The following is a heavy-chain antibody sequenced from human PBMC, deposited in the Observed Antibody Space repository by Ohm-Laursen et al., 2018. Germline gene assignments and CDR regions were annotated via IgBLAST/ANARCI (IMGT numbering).Heavy chain of an antibody. CDR1: GFTVNNNY. CDR3: AAAGPYSGDDY. Sequence: SLRLSCTASGFTVNNNYMSWVRQAPGKGLEWVSVIHSGGNTYYEDSVKSGFITSRDNTKNTLYLQMISLRDEDTAVYYCAAAGPYSGDDYWGQGTLVNVSS. J-gene: IGHJ4*02. CDR2: IHSGGNT. V-gene: IGHV3-53*01. D-gene: IGHD6-25*01.